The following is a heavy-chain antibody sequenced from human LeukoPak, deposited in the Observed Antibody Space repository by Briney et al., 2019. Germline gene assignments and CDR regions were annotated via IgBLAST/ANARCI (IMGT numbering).Heavy chain of an antibody. Sequence: GGSLRLSCAASGFTFSSYSMNWVRQAPGKGLVWVSRINSDGSSTSYADSVKGRFTISRDNAKNTLYLQMNSLRAEDTAVYYCARGHIVVLTAPDYWGQGTLVTVSS. CDR3: ARGHIVVLTAPDY. J-gene: IGHJ4*02. CDR1: GFTFSSYS. V-gene: IGHV3-74*01. CDR2: INSDGSST. D-gene: IGHD2-21*02.